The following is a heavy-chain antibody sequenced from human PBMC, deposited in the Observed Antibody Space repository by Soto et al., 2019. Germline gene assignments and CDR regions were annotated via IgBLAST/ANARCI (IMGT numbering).Heavy chain of an antibody. D-gene: IGHD4-17*01. CDR1: GFTFSSYA. V-gene: IGHV3-30-3*01. J-gene: IGHJ1*01. CDR3: ARDPSATVVTRGYFQH. Sequence: QVQLVEPGGGVVQPGRSLRLSCAASGFTFSSYAMHWVRQAPGKGLEWVAVISFDGSNKFYADSVKGRFTISRDKSKNTLYQQMNSLRAEDTAVYYCARDPSATVVTRGYFQHWGQGTLVTVSS. CDR2: ISFDGSNK.